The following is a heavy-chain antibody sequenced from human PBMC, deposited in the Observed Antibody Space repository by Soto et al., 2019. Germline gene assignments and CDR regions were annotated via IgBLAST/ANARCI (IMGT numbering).Heavy chain of an antibody. J-gene: IGHJ5*02. Sequence: QVQLVESGGGLVKPGGTLRLSCAASRIVFSDYISWVRQAPGKGLEWLSYISGSGRTRYSADSVNGRFTISSDNATNSPYLQMISLRAEDTAVYYCVRLRFPWGWCDPWGRGPLVTVSS. CDR3: VRLRFPWGWCDP. D-gene: IGHD3-16*01. CDR1: RIVFSDY. V-gene: IGHV3-11*01. CDR2: ISGSGRTR.